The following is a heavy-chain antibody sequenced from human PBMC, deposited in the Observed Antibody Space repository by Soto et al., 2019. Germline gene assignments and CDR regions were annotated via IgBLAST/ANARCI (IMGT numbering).Heavy chain of an antibody. CDR2: IKQDGSEK. CDR1: GVTFSSYW. CDR3: ARRYSSSWSGFDP. D-gene: IGHD6-13*01. J-gene: IGHJ5*02. V-gene: IGHV3-7*01. Sequence: GSLRLSCAASGVTFSSYWMSWVRQAPGKGLEWVANIKQDGSEKYYVDSVKGRFTISRDNAKNSLYLQMNSLRVEDTAVHYCARRYSSSWSGFDPWGQGTLVTVSS.